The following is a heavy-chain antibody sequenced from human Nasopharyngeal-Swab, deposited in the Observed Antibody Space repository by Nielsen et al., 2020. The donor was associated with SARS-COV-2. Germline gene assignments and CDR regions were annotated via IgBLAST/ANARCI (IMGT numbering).Heavy chain of an antibody. CDR2: IYYSGST. J-gene: IGHJ6*02. V-gene: IGHV4-59*01. D-gene: IGHD1-26*01. CDR3: ARGRELFNYYYYGMDV. Sequence: SETLSLTCTVSGGSISSYYWSWIRQPPGKGLEWIGYIYYSGSTNYNPSLKSRVTISVDTSKNQFSLKLSSVTGADTAVYYCARGRELFNYYYYGMDVWGQGTTVTVSS. CDR1: GGSISSYY.